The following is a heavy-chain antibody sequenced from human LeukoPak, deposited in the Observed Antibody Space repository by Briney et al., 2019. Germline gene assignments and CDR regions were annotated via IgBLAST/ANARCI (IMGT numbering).Heavy chain of an antibody. D-gene: IGHD2-21*02. CDR1: GGSFSGYY. Sequence: PSETLSLTCAVYGGSFSGYYWSWIRQPPGKGLEWIGEINHSGSTNYNPSLKSRVTISVGTSKNQFSLRLSSVTAADTAVYYCARGHIVVVTAIEDAFDIWGQGTMVTVSS. CDR3: ARGHIVVVTAIEDAFDI. V-gene: IGHV4-34*01. CDR2: INHSGST. J-gene: IGHJ3*02.